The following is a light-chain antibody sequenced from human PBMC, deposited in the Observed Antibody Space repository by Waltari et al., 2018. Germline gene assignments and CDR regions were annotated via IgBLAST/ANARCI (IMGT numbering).Light chain of an antibody. CDR3: MSYTTTITWV. CDR2: EVI. V-gene: IGLV2-14*03. CDR1: SGDIGAYNY. J-gene: IGLJ3*02. Sequence: QSALTQPASVSASPGQSITIPCTGTSGDIGAYNYVSWYQPHPGNAPKLMIYEVIHRPSGVSNRFSGSKSGNTASLTISGLQAEDEAYYYCMSYTTTITWVFGGGTKLTVL.